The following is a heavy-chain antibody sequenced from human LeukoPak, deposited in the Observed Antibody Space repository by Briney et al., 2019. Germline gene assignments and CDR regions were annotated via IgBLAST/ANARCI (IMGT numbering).Heavy chain of an antibody. J-gene: IGHJ3*01. V-gene: IGHV3-48*03. CDR1: GFTFSSYE. CDR2: ISSSGSTT. Sequence: TGGSLRLPCAASGFTFSSYEMHWVRQAPGRGLEWVSYISSSGSTTHYADSVKGRFTISRDTAKNSLYLQMNSLRAEDTAVYYCARGLTTMAVWGQGTMVTVSS. D-gene: IGHD3-10*01. CDR3: ARGLTTMAV.